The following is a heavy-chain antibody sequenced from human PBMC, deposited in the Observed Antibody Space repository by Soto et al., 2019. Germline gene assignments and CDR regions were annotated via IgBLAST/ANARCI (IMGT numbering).Heavy chain of an antibody. J-gene: IGHJ5*02. D-gene: IGHD6-13*01. Sequence: GGSLRLSCAASGFTFSSYAMSWFRQAPGKGLEWVSSISGSGGSTYYADSVKGRFTISRDNSKNTLYLQMNSLRAEDTAVYYCATLSYSSSWFCWFDPWGQGTLVTVSS. CDR2: ISGSGGST. CDR1: GFTFSSYA. CDR3: ATLSYSSSWFCWFDP. V-gene: IGHV3-23*01.